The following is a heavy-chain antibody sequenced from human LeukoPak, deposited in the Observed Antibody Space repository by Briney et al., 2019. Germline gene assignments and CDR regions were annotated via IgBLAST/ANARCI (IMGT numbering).Heavy chain of an antibody. V-gene: IGHV4-34*01. CDR1: NGFDSYY. D-gene: IGHD3-3*01. CDR2: ITYRGSG. Sequence: PSETLSLTCAVYNGFDSYYMTIVRQPPGKGLEWVGEITYRGSGNYNPSLKGRATISINVSQRQFSLSLRSVTAADTAVYYCARGRITIFGVVPNSDAFDIWGQGIMVTVSS. CDR3: ARGRITIFGVVPNSDAFDI. J-gene: IGHJ3*02.